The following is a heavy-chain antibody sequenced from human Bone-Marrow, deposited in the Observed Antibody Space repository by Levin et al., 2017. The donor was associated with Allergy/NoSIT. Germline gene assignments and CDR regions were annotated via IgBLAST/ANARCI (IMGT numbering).Heavy chain of an antibody. J-gene: IGHJ4*02. CDR2: VNCNSGDT. CDR3: AGNDYGDYVQNFDY. Sequence: ASVKVSCKAAGYTFTDHYMHWVRQAPGQGLEWMGWVNCNSGDTHYAQKFQDRVTMTRDTSITTAYIEVSSLRFDDTALYFCAGNDYGDYVQNFDYWGQGTLVTVSS. V-gene: IGHV1-2*02. CDR1: GYTFTDHY. D-gene: IGHD4-17*01.